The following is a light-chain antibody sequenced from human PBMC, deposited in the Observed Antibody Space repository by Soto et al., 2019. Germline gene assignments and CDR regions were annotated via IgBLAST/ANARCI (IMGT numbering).Light chain of an antibody. J-gene: IGKJ2*01. V-gene: IGKV4-1*01. Sequence: DIVMTQSPDSLALSLGERATINCKSSQSVLHSSNNENYLAWYQQKPGQPPKLLVYWASTRESGVPDRFGGSGSGTDFTLTISSLQAEDVAVYYCQQYYSTPYTFGQGTKLEI. CDR3: QQYYSTPYT. CDR2: WAS. CDR1: QSVLHSSNNENY.